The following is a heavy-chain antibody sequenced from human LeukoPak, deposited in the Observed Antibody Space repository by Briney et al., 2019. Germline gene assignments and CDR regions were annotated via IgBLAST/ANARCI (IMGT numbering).Heavy chain of an antibody. CDR2: ISGSGGST. CDR1: GFTFSSYA. Sequence: GGSLRLSCAASGFTFSSYAMSWVRQAPGKGLEWVSAISGSGGSTYYADSVKGRFTISRDNSKNTLYLQMNSLRAEDTAVYYCAKARGYYDYYYYMDVWGKGTTVTVSS. V-gene: IGHV3-23*01. CDR3: AKARGYYDYYYYMDV. D-gene: IGHD6-25*01. J-gene: IGHJ6*03.